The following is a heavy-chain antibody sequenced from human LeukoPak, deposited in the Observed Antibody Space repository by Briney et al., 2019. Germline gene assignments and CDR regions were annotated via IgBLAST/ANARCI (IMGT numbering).Heavy chain of an antibody. Sequence: GGSLRLSCAASGFTFSRYWMHWVRQAPGKGLVWVSRINSDGSATTYADFVKGRFTISRDNAKNTQYLQMNSLRVDDTAMYYCERDYGAWGQGTLVTVS. D-gene: IGHD4/OR15-4a*01. CDR3: ERDYGA. CDR1: GFTFSRYW. J-gene: IGHJ5*02. V-gene: IGHV3-74*03. CDR2: INSDGSAT.